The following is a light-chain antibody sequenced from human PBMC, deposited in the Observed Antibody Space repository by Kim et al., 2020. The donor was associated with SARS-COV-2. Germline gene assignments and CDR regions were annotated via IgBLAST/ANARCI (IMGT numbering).Light chain of an antibody. CDR2: DTN. J-gene: IGLJ2*01. CDR3: LLSYSGARV. Sequence: PGGTVTRPCDSSTGAVTNGHYPYWFQQKPGQAPRTLIYDTNNKHTRTPARFSGSLLGGKAALTLSGAQPEDEAEYYCLLSYSGARVFGGGTQLTVL. V-gene: IGLV7-46*01. CDR1: TGAVTNGHY.